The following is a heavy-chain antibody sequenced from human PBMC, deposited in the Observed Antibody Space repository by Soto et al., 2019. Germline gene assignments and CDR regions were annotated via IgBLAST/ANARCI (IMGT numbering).Heavy chain of an antibody. J-gene: IGHJ6*02. CDR2: FDPEVGKT. CDR1: GHTLSELS. Sequence: QVQLVQSGAEVKKPGASVKVSCKVSGHTLSELSIYWVRQAPGKGLEWRGGFDPEVGKTIYTQKVQGRVTMSEDKSTDTAYLELRSLRFADTAIYYCTTDSRGGAYGSVDVWGQGTNVTVSS. D-gene: IGHD4-17*01. V-gene: IGHV1-24*01. CDR3: TTDSRGGAYGSVDV.